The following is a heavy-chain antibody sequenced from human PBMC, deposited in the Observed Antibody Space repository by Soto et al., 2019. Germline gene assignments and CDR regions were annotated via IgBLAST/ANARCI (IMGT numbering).Heavy chain of an antibody. CDR2: IYYSGST. D-gene: IGHD3-9*01. J-gene: IGHJ6*02. Sequence: PSETLSLTCTVSGGSVSSGSYYWSWIRQPPGKGLEWIGYIYYSGSTNYNPSLKSRVTISVDTSKNQFSLKLSSVTAADTAVYYCARESPYYDILTGHYNYYYYYGMDVWGQGTTVTV. CDR3: ARESPYYDILTGHYNYYYYYGMDV. CDR1: GGSVSSGSYY. V-gene: IGHV4-61*01.